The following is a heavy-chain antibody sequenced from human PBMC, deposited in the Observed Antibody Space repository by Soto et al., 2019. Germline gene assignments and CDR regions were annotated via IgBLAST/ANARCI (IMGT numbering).Heavy chain of an antibody. J-gene: IGHJ5*02. CDR3: ARDLLWFGELSHVIWFDP. Sequence: SETLSLTCTVSGGSISSYYCSWIRQPAGKGLEWIGRIYTSGSTNYNPSLKSRVTMSVDTSKNQFSLKLSSVTAADTAVYYCARDLLWFGELSHVIWFDPWGQGTLVTVSS. V-gene: IGHV4-4*07. D-gene: IGHD3-10*01. CDR2: IYTSGST. CDR1: GGSISSYY.